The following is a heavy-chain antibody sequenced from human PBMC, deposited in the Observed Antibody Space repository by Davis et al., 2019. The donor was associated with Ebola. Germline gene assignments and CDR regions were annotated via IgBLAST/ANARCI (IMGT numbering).Heavy chain of an antibody. D-gene: IGHD3-3*01. V-gene: IGHV1-2*02. Sequence: ASVTVSCKASGFPFRGSYVHWVRQAPGQGLEWMGWINPNTDDRGYVQKFQGRVTVTRDTSISTVYMELSRLRSDDTAVYYCARGSGFWSGYFMAYFDFWGQGALVTVSS. CDR2: INPNTDDR. CDR3: ARGSGFWSGYFMAYFDF. CDR1: GFPFRGSY. J-gene: IGHJ4*02.